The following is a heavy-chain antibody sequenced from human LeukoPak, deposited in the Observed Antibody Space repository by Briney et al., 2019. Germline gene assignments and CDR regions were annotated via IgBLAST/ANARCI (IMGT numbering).Heavy chain of an antibody. V-gene: IGHV4-39*07. CDR3: ARKLLFGNFDY. Sequence: SETLSLTCTVSGGSISSSSYYWGWIRQPPGKGLEWIGSIYYSGSTYYNPSLKSRVTISVDTSKNQFSLKLCSVTAADTAVYYCARKLLFGNFDYWGQGTLVTVSS. CDR2: IYYSGST. D-gene: IGHD3-10*01. J-gene: IGHJ4*02. CDR1: GGSISSSSYY.